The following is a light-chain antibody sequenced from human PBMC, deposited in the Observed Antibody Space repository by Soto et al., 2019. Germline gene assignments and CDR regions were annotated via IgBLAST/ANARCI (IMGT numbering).Light chain of an antibody. CDR2: DAS. V-gene: IGKV3-11*01. J-gene: IGKJ1*01. CDR3: QQYGSSGT. Sequence: EIVLTQSPATLSLSPGERATLSCRASQSVSSYLAWYQQKPGQTPRLLIYDASNRATGIPARFSGSGSGTDFTLTISSLEPGDFAVYYCQQYGSSGTFGQGTKVDIK. CDR1: QSVSSY.